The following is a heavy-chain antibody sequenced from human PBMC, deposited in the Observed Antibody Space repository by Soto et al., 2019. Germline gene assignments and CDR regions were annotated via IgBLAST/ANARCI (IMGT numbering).Heavy chain of an antibody. Sequence: GGSLRLSCAASGFTFSSYAMSWVRQAPGKGLEWVSAISGSGGSTYYADSVKGRFTISRDNSKNTLYLQMNSLRAEDTAVYYCAKVGGAGNHYYGSGNVVHFDYWGQGTLVTVSS. D-gene: IGHD3-10*01. J-gene: IGHJ4*02. V-gene: IGHV3-23*01. CDR3: AKVGGAGNHYYGSGNVVHFDY. CDR2: ISGSGGST. CDR1: GFTFSSYA.